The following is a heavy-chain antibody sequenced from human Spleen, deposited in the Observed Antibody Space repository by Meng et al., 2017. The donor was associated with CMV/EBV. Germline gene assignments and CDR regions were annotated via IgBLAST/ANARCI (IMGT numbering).Heavy chain of an antibody. CDR2: INANSGGT. Sequence: NGYYIHWVRQAPGQGLEWMGGINANSGGTDYAQRFRGRVTMTRDTSVTTAYLELSGLRSDDTAVYYCVRIGCSRSIGCYTWRGWFDPWGQGTLVTVSS. V-gene: IGHV1-2*02. CDR1: NGYY. D-gene: IGHD2-2*02. CDR3: VRIGCSRSIGCYTWRGWFDP. J-gene: IGHJ5*02.